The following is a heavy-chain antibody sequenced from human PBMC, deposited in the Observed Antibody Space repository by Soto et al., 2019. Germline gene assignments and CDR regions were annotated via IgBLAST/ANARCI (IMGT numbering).Heavy chain of an antibody. CDR2: IYPGDSDT. CDR3: ARRGASDEYTTVTSSWFDP. J-gene: IGHJ5*02. Sequence: PGESLKISCKGSGYSFTSYWIGWVRQMPRKGLEWMGIIYPGDSDTRYSPSFQGQVTISADKSISTAYLQWSSLKASNTAMYYCARRGASDEYTTVTSSWFDPWGQGTLVTVSS. V-gene: IGHV5-51*01. CDR1: GYSFTSYW. D-gene: IGHD4-17*01.